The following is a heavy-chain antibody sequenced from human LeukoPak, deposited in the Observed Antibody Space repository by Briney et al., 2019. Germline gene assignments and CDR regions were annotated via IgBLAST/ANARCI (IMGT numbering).Heavy chain of an antibody. Sequence: ASVKVSCKASGGTFSSYTISWVRQAPGQGLEWMGRIIPILGIANYAQKFQGRVTITADKSTSTAYMELSSLRSEDTAVYYCARDRTGIDGYNFPGYWGQGTLVTVSS. CDR2: IIPILGIA. V-gene: IGHV1-69*04. J-gene: IGHJ4*02. CDR1: GGTFSSYT. D-gene: IGHD5-24*01. CDR3: ARDRTGIDGYNFPGY.